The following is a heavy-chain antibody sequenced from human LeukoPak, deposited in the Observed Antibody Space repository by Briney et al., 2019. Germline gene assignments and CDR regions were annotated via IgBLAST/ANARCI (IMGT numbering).Heavy chain of an antibody. J-gene: IGHJ4*02. CDR1: GFTFSSYW. V-gene: IGHV3-7*01. CDR3: ARDRDYAVAGIYAFYYRPNGEFDY. Sequence: PGGSLRLSCAASGFTFSSYWMSWVRQAPGKGLEWVANIKQDGSEKYYVDSVKGRFTISRDNAKNSLYLQMNSLRAEDTAVYYCARDRDYAVAGIYAFYYRPNGEFDYWGQGTLVTVSS. D-gene: IGHD6-19*01. CDR2: IKQDGSEK.